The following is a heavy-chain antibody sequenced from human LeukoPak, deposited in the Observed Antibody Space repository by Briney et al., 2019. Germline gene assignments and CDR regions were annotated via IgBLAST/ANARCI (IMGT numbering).Heavy chain of an antibody. D-gene: IGHD3-10*02. CDR1: GFTFSNYE. Sequence: GSLRLSCAASGFTFSNYEMNWVRQAPGKGLEWVSYISGSGKNIYYADSVKGRFIISRDNAKNSLYLQMNSLRAEDTAVYYCAELGITMIGGVWGKGTTVTISS. CDR2: ISGSGKNI. V-gene: IGHV3-48*03. J-gene: IGHJ6*04. CDR3: AELGITMIGGV.